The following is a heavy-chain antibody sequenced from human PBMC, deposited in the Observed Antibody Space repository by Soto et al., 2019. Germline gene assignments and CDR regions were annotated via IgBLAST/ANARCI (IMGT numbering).Heavy chain of an antibody. V-gene: IGHV1-69*13. CDR3: ARDRVAADADYYYYYGMDV. J-gene: IGHJ6*02. CDR2: IIPIFGTA. Sequence: ASVKVSCKASGGTFSSYAISWVRQAPGQGLEWMGGIIPIFGTANYAQKFQGRVTITADESTSTAYMELSSLRSEDTAVYYCARDRVAADADYYYYYGMDVWGQGTTVTVSS. CDR1: GGTFSSYA. D-gene: IGHD6-19*01.